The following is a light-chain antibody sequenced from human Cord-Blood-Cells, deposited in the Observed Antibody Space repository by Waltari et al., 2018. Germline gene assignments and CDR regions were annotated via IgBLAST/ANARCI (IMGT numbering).Light chain of an antibody. CDR1: QSISSY. V-gene: IGKV1-39*01. Sequence: DIQMTQSPSSLSASVGDRVTITCRASQSISSYLNWYQQKPGKAPKLLIYAASSLQSWVPSRFSGSGSGTDFTLTISSLQPEDFATYYCQQSYSTPGGTFGPGTKVDIK. J-gene: IGKJ3*01. CDR3: QQSYSTPGGT. CDR2: AAS.